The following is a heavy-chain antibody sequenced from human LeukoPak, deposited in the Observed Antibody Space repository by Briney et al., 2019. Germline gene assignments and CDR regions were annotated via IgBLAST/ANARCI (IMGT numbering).Heavy chain of an antibody. V-gene: IGHV3-30*03. CDR1: GFTFSSYG. CDR3: ARDEIWAGGYIDY. D-gene: IGHD2-8*02. J-gene: IGHJ4*02. Sequence: PGGSLRLSCAASGFTFSSYGMHWVRQAPGKGLEWVAVISYDGSNKYYADSVKGRFTISRDNSKNTLYLQMNTLRPEDTAVYYCARDEIWAGGYIDYWGQGTLVTVSS. CDR2: ISYDGSNK.